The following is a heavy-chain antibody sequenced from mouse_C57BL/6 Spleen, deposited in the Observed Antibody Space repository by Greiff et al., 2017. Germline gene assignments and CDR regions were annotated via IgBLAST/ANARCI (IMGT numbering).Heavy chain of an antibody. J-gene: IGHJ3*01. CDR1: GYTFTSYW. V-gene: IGHV1-69*01. CDR2: IDPSDSYT. Sequence: QVQLQQPGAELVMPGASVKLSCKASGYTFTSYWMHWVKQRPGQGLEWIGEIDPSDSYTNYNQKFKCKSTLTVDKSSSTAYMQLSSLTSEDSAVYDCAGDYGSASGYAYWGQGTLVTVSS. D-gene: IGHD1-1*01. CDR3: AGDYGSASGYAY.